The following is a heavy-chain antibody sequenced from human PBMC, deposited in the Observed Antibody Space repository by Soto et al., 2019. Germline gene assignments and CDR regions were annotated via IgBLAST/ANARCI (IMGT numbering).Heavy chain of an antibody. CDR1: GGSIRNNDW. CDR2: IHHTGNN. CDR3: ARGSALGTFGLDV. Sequence: SETLCLTCAVSGGSIRNNDWWSWVRQPPGQGLEWIGEIHHTGNNKYNPSLRSRVSMSVDTSKKHVSLQVNSVTGADTAVYYCARGSALGTFGLDVWGQGTTVIVSS. J-gene: IGHJ6*02. D-gene: IGHD1-26*01. V-gene: IGHV4-4*02.